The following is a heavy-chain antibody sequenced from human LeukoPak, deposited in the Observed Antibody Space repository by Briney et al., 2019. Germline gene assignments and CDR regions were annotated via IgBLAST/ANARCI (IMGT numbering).Heavy chain of an antibody. CDR3: ARGYGDYPPSRYFDY. Sequence: ASVKVSCKASGGTFISYAISWVRQAPGQGLEWMGGIIPIFGTANYAQKFQGRVTITADESTSTAYMELGSLRSEDTAVYYCARGYGDYPPSRYFDYWGQGTLVTVSS. CDR2: IIPIFGTA. CDR1: GGTFISYA. J-gene: IGHJ4*02. D-gene: IGHD4-17*01. V-gene: IGHV1-69*13.